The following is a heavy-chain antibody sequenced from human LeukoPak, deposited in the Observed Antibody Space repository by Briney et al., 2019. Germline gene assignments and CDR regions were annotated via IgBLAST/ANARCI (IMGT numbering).Heavy chain of an antibody. D-gene: IGHD3-22*01. V-gene: IGHV3-48*03. CDR1: GFTFSNYE. CDR3: VNLTYYYDSRGYSSGY. J-gene: IGHJ4*02. Sequence: PGGSLRLSCAASGFTFSNYEMNWVRQAPGKRLEWVSYISSGGGTVDYTDSVKGRFTIYRDNTKNSLYLQMDSLRAEDTALYYCVNLTYYYDSRGYSSGYWGQGTLVTVSS. CDR2: ISSGGGTV.